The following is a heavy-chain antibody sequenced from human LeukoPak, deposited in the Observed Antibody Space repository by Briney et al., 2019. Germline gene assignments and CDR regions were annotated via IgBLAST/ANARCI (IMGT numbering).Heavy chain of an antibody. CDR1: GYTFTGYY. CDR2: INTNTGNP. J-gene: IGHJ4*02. CDR3: ARVIGYCSSTSCYMAY. V-gene: IGHV7-4-1*02. D-gene: IGHD2-2*02. Sequence: GASVKVSCKASGYTFTGYYMHWVRQAPGQGLEWMGWINTNTGNPTFAQGFTGRFVFSLDTSVSTAYLQISSLKAEDTAVYYCARVIGYCSSTSCYMAYWGQGTLVTVSS.